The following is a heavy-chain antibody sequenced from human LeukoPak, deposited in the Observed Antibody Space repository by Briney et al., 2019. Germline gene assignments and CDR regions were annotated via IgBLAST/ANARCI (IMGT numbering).Heavy chain of an antibody. V-gene: IGHV3-7*01. J-gene: IGHJ5*02. D-gene: IGHD3/OR15-3a*01. CDR2: IKVDGSEK. CDR1: GFSFINYW. Sequence: GGSLRLSRAASGFSFINYWMSWVRQAPGKGLEWVANIKVDGSEKYYVDSVKGRFTISRDNAKNSLYLQMNSLRADDTAVYYCARDLGTWFDPWGQGTLVTVSS. CDR3: ARDLGTWFDP.